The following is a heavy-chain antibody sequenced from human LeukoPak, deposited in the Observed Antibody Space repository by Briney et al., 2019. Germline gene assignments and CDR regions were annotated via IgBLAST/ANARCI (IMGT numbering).Heavy chain of an antibody. CDR1: GDSISSYY. V-gene: IGHV4-59*01. D-gene: IGHD1-26*01. Sequence: PSETLSLTCTVSGDSISSYYWSWIRQPPGKGLEWIGYISYSGDTNYNPSLKSRVTMSVDTSKNQLSLTLSSVTAADTAVYYCARLVGVRLPAVVWGQGTTVTVSS. CDR3: ARLVGVRLPAVV. J-gene: IGHJ6*02. CDR2: ISYSGDT.